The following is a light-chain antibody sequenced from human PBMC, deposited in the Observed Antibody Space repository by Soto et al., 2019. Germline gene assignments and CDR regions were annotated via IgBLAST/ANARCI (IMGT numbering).Light chain of an antibody. CDR2: ETS. Sequence: EIVMTQSPDTVSVSRGEGAELXXRASQSVGSRVAWYQQKFGQPPRLLXYETSTRANGIPARFSGSGSGTDFTLSISSLQPGDVGIYSCQQYHTWPPITFGQGTRLEIK. CDR1: QSVGSR. V-gene: IGKV3-15*01. J-gene: IGKJ5*01. CDR3: QQYHTWPPIT.